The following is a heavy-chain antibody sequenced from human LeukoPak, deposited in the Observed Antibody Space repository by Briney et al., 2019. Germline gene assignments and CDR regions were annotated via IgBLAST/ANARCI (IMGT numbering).Heavy chain of an antibody. Sequence: SETLSLTCTVSGDSVSGYYWNWIRQPPGKGLEWIEDIHSSGLTNYSPSLKSRVTISVDTSKNQFSLNLTSVTAADTAVYFCARRAYQYYFDNWGQGTLVAVSS. CDR2: IHSSGLT. D-gene: IGHD2-2*01. V-gene: IGHV4-4*09. J-gene: IGHJ4*02. CDR3: ARRAYQYYFDN. CDR1: GDSVSGYY.